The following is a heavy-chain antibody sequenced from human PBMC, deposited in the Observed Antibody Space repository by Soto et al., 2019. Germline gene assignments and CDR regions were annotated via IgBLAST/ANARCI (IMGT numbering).Heavy chain of an antibody. CDR3: ARDWAAPGPLAY. D-gene: IGHD6-13*01. V-gene: IGHV1-24*01. Sequence: ASVKVSCKVSGYSLTELSMHWVLQAPGKGLEWMGGFDPEDGETIYAQKFQGRVTMTEDTSTDTAYMELRSLRSDDTAVYYCARDWAAPGPLAYRGQRTLVTVAS. CDR1: GYSLTELS. CDR2: FDPEDGET. J-gene: IGHJ4*02.